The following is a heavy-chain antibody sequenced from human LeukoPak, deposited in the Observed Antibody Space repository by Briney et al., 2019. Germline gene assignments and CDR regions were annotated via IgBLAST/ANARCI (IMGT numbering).Heavy chain of an antibody. CDR3: ARNVWLVDYYYGMDV. V-gene: IGHV4-59*01. CDR1: GGSFSNYY. D-gene: IGHD6-19*01. Sequence: SETLSLTCAVSGGSFSNYYWSWIRQPPGKGLEWIGYIYYSGSTNYNPSLKSRVTISVDTSKNQFSLKLSSVTAADTAVYYCARNVWLVDYYYGMDVWGQGTTVTVSS. J-gene: IGHJ6*02. CDR2: IYYSGST.